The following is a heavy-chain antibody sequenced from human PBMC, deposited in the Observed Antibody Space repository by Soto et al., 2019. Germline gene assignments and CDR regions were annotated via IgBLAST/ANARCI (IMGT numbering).Heavy chain of an antibody. J-gene: IGHJ5*02. CDR1: GFTFSSYG. CDR2: ISYDGSNK. Sequence: QVQLVESGGGVVQPGRSLRLSCAASGFTFSSYGMHWVRQAPGKGLEWVAVISYDGSNKYYADSVKGRFTISRDNSKNPLYLQMNSLRADDTAVYYCAKVGSWYSWFDPWGQGTLVTVSS. D-gene: IGHD6-13*01. CDR3: AKVGSWYSWFDP. V-gene: IGHV3-30*18.